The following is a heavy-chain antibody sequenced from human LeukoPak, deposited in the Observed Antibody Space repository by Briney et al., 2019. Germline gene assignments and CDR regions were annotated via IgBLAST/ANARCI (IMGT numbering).Heavy chain of an antibody. Sequence: GASVKVSCKASGGTFSSYAISWVRQAPGQGLERMGGIIPIFGTANYAQKFQGRVTITADESTSTAYMELSSLRSEDTAVYYCARESPSIAARYFDYWGQGTLVTVSS. V-gene: IGHV1-69*13. CDR2: IIPIFGTA. CDR3: ARESPSIAARYFDY. CDR1: GGTFSSYA. J-gene: IGHJ4*02. D-gene: IGHD6-6*01.